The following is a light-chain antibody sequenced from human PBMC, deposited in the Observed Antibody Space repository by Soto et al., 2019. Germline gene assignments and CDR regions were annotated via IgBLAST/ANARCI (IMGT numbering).Light chain of an antibody. CDR3: SSYTSASRYV. J-gene: IGLJ1*01. CDR1: SSDVGKYDR. V-gene: IGLV2-18*02. Sequence: QSALTQPPSVSGSPGQSVTISCTGTSSDVGKYDRVSWYQQPPGTAPRLIMYEVTNRPSGVPARSSGSKSGNTASLTISGLQAEDEADYFCSSYTSASRYVFGAGTKVTVL. CDR2: EVT.